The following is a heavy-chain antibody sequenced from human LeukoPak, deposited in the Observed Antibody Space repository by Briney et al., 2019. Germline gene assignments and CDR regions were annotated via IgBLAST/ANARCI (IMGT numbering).Heavy chain of an antibody. CDR2: ISGNGLGT. CDR1: GFTFSRNA. D-gene: IGHD3-22*01. Sequence: GESLKISCAASGFTFSRNAMNWVRQAPGKGLEWVAAISGNGLGTYYADSVKGRFNISRDNSRNTLYLQMNSLRIEDTAFCYCAKDANYLRSSGYLIPIDFWGQGTLVTVSS. J-gene: IGHJ4*02. V-gene: IGHV3-23*01. CDR3: AKDANYLRSSGYLIPIDF.